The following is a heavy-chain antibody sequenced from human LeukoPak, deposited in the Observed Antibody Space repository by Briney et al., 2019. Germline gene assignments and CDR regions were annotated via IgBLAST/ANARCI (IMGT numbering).Heavy chain of an antibody. CDR2: INHSGST. Sequence: SETLSLTCAVYGGSFSGYYWSWIRQPPGKGLEWIGEINHSGSTNYNPSLKSRVTISVDTSKNQFSLKLSSVTAADTAVHYCARVENYYYYGMDVWGQGTTVTVSS. CDR3: ARVENYYYYGMDV. CDR1: GGSFSGYY. J-gene: IGHJ6*02. V-gene: IGHV4-34*01.